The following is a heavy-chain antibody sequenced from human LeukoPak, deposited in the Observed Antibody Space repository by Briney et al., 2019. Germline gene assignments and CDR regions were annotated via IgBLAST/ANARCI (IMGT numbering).Heavy chain of an antibody. CDR3: AKEFASSWPFFDY. CDR2: ISWNSGSI. Sequence: PGRSLRLSCAASGFTFDDYAMHWVRQAPGKGLERVSGISWNSGSIGYADSVKGRFTISRDNAKNSLYLQMNSLRAEDTALYYCAKEFASSWPFFDYWGQGTLVTVSS. J-gene: IGHJ4*02. D-gene: IGHD6-13*01. CDR1: GFTFDDYA. V-gene: IGHV3-9*01.